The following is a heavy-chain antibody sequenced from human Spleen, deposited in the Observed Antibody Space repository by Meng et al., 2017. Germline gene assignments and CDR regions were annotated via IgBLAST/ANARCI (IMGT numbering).Heavy chain of an antibody. Sequence: QVQLQQWGAGVCKPSETLSPTCVVSGGSFSDYYWSWIRQPPGKGLEWIGEINHSGSTNYNPSLESRATISVDTSQNNLSLKLSSVTAADSAVYYCARGPTTMAHDFDYWGQGTLVTVSS. J-gene: IGHJ4*02. D-gene: IGHD4-11*01. CDR1: GGSFSDYY. CDR2: INHSGST. V-gene: IGHV4-34*01. CDR3: ARGPTTMAHDFDY.